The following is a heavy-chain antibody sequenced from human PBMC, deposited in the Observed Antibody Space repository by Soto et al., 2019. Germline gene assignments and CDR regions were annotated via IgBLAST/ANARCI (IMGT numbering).Heavy chain of an antibody. V-gene: IGHV3-23*01. Sequence: GGSLRLSCAASGFTFSSYAMSWVRQAPGKGLEWVSAISGSGGSTYYADSVKGRFTISRDNSKNTLYLQMNSLRAEDTAVYYCAKYGSSGWYEGPYFDYWGQGTLVTVSS. CDR2: ISGSGGST. J-gene: IGHJ4*02. D-gene: IGHD6-19*01. CDR1: GFTFSSYA. CDR3: AKYGSSGWYEGPYFDY.